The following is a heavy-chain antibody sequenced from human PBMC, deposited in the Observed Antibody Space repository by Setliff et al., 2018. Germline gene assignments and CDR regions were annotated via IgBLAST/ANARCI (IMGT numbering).Heavy chain of an antibody. CDR3: VRARTTNYDFWSGLNAFDI. J-gene: IGHJ3*02. CDR2: IKQDGSDK. V-gene: IGHV3-7*03. D-gene: IGHD3-3*01. Sequence: SFSIFWMSWVRQAPGKGLEWVATIKQDGSDKYYVDSVKGRFTISRDNAKNSLSLQMNSLRAEDTAVYYCVRARTTNYDFWSGLNAFDIWGQGTMVTVSS. CDR1: SFSIFW.